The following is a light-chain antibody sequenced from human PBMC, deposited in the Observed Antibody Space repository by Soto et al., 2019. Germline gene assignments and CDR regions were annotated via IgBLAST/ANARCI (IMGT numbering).Light chain of an antibody. CDR1: QSVSSN. CDR3: QQYNNWHKT. J-gene: IGKJ1*01. V-gene: IGKV3-15*01. Sequence: ITQXXATLSXSPGERATLSCRASQSVSSNLAXYQQKPGKSPRLLIYGASTRATAIPARFSGSGSGTEFTLTISSLQSEDFAVYYCQQYNNWHKTFGQGTKVDIK. CDR2: GAS.